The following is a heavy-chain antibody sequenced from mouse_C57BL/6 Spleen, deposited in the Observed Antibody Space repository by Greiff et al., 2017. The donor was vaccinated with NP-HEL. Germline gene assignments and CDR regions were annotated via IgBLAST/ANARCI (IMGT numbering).Heavy chain of an antibody. V-gene: IGHV5-4*01. CDR1: GFTFSSYA. D-gene: IGHD1-1*02. CDR2: ISDGGSYT. CDR3: ARDLTGGKYYFDY. Sequence: EVKLMESGGGLVKPGGSLKLSCAASGFTFSSYAMSWVRQTPEKRLEWVATISDGGSYTYYPDNVKGRFTISRDNAKNNLYLQMSHLKSEDTAMYYCARDLTGGKYYFDYWGQGTTLTVSS. J-gene: IGHJ2*01.